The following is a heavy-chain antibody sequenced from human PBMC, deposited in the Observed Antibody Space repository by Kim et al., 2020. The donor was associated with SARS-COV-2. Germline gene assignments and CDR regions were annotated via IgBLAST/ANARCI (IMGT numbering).Heavy chain of an antibody. J-gene: IGHJ4*02. D-gene: IGHD1-1*01. CDR3: ARLFTWSDANLDYFDY. CDR2: IYPGDSDT. V-gene: IGHV5-51*01. CDR1: EYSFSSYW. Sequence: GESLKISCKGSEYSFSSYWIAWVRQMPGKGLEWMGLIYPGDSDTRYSPSFQGQVTISADKSISTAFLQWHSLKASDTAVYYCARLFTWSDANLDYFDYWGQGTLVTVSS.